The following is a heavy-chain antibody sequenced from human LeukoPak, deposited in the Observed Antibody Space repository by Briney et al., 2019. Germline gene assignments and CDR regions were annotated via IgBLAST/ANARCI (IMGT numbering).Heavy chain of an antibody. CDR2: IIPIFGTA. D-gene: IGHD2-8*01. V-gene: IGHV1-69*13. Sequence: ASVKVSCKASGGTFSSYAISWVRQAPGQGLEWMGGIIPIFGTANYAQKFQGRVTITADESTSTVYMELSSLRSEDTAVYYCARDKGVHLGFDPWGQGTLVTVSS. CDR3: ARDKGVHLGFDP. CDR1: GGTFSSYA. J-gene: IGHJ5*02.